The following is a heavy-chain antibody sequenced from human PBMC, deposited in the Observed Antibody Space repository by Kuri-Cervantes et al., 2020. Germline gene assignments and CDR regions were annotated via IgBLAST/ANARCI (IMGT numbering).Heavy chain of an antibody. CDR3: ARDYPGDHDAFDI. V-gene: IGHV4-59*01. J-gene: IGHJ3*02. D-gene: IGHD3-16*01. CDR2: IYYSGST. CDR1: GGSISSYY. Sequence: GSLRLSCTVSGGSISSYYWSWIRQPPGKGLEWIGYIYYSGSTNYNPSLKSRVTISVDTSKNQFSLKLSSVTAANTAVYFCARDYPGDHDAFDIWGQGTMVTVSS.